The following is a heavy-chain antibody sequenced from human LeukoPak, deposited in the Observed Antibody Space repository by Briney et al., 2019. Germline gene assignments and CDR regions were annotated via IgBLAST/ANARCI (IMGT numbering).Heavy chain of an antibody. J-gene: IGHJ4*02. CDR2: ITTSDGNT. D-gene: IGHD7-27*01. CDR1: GFTFSSYT. Sequence: GGSLRLSCAASGFTFSSYTMSWVRQAPGKGLEWVSTITTSDGNTYYADSVKGRFTVSRDNSKNTLFLQMSSLRAEDTAVYYCAKDGGLWVSAHWGDSWGRGTLVTVSS. CDR3: AKDGGLWVSAHWGDS. V-gene: IGHV3-23*01.